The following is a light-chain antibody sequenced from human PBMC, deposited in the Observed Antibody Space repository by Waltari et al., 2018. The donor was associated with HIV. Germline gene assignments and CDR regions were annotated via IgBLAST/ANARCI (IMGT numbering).Light chain of an antibody. CDR1: SSDVVIYNR. V-gene: IGLV2-18*02. CDR2: EVS. J-gene: IGLJ2*01. CDR3: SSYTSSSVV. Sequence: QSALTQPPSVSGSPGQSVTIPCPGTSSDVVIYNRVSWYQQPPGTAPKLMIYEVSNRPSGVPDRFSGSKSGNTASLTISGLQAEDEADYYCSSYTSSSVVFGGGTKLTVL.